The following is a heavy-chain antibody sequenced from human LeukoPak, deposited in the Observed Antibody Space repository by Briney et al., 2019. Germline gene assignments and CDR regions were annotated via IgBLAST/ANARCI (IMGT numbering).Heavy chain of an antibody. CDR3: ARGIRFLEWLSGFDY. CDR1: GFTFDDYG. V-gene: IGHV3-20*04. Sequence: PGGSLRLSCAACGFTFDDYGMSWVRQVPGKGLEWVSGINWNGGSTGYADSVKGRFTISRDNAKNSLYLQMDSLRVEDTALYYCARGIRFLEWLSGFDYWGQGTLVTVSS. J-gene: IGHJ4*02. CDR2: INWNGGST. D-gene: IGHD3-3*01.